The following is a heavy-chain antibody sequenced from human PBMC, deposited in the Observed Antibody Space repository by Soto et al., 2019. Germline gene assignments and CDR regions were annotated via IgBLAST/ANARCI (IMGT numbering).Heavy chain of an antibody. CDR3: ARLSSSRPPYGMDV. CDR2: IYTSGST. D-gene: IGHD6-6*01. Sequence: QVQLQESGPGLVKPSETLSLTCTVSGGSISSYYWSWIRQPAGKGLEWIGRIYTSGSTNYNPSLKSRITMSVDTSKNQFSLKLSSVTAADTAVYYCARLSSSRPPYGMDVWGQGTTVTVSS. V-gene: IGHV4-4*07. J-gene: IGHJ6*02. CDR1: GGSISSYY.